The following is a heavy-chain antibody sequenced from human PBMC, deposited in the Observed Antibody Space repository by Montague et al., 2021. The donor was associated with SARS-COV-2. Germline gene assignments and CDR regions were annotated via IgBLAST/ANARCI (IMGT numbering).Heavy chain of an antibody. D-gene: IGHD3-3*01. CDR2: IHYSGST. J-gene: IGHJ3*02. CDR1: GGSVNSGSYS. Sequence: SETLSLTCSVSGGSVNSGSYSWDWIRQPPGKGLEWIGSIHYSGSTSYNPSLKSRVTISIDTSKNHFSLRVNSVIAADSAVYFCARRPGASYYVFWSGGFDIWGQGTMVTVS. CDR3: ARRPGASYYVFWSGGFDI. V-gene: IGHV4-39*01.